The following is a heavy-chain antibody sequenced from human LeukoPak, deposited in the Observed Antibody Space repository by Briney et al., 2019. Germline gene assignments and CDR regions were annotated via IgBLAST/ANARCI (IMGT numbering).Heavy chain of an antibody. J-gene: IGHJ4*02. CDR2: IAYDGSRA. CDR1: GFTFGGYG. V-gene: IGHV3-33*01. CDR3: TRYNNDHFDY. D-gene: IGHD1-14*01. Sequence: GGSLRLSCSGSGFTFGGYGMHWFRQTPGKGLEWVAVIAYDGSRAFYADSVKGRFTISRDNSKNTMSVQMDDLRAEDTAVYYCTRYNNDHFDYWGQGTLVTVSS.